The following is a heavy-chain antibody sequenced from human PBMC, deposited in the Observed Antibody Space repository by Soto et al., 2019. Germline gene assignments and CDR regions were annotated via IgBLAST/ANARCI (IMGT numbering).Heavy chain of an antibody. Sequence: EVQLLESGGHLVQPGGSLRLSCAASGFTFSTYTMSWVRQAPGKGLEWVSAIIASDGSTRYADSVKGRFVISRDNSKNMLLLQMDSLRADDTATYYCAKDRQPDSIWTFDYWGQGTLVTVSS. J-gene: IGHJ4*02. CDR1: GFTFSTYT. CDR2: IIASDGST. D-gene: IGHD3-9*01. CDR3: AKDRQPDSIWTFDY. V-gene: IGHV3-23*01.